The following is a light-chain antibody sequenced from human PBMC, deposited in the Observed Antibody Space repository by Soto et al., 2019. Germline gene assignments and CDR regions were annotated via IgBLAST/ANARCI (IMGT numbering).Light chain of an antibody. J-gene: IGKJ1*01. Sequence: EIGLTHSPGTLSLSPGERATLSCRASQSVRNSLLAWYQQKPGQAPRLLIYGASNRATGIPDRFSGSGSGTDFTLTISRLEPEDFAVYYCQQYGSSGTFGQGTKVDIK. V-gene: IGKV3-20*01. CDR3: QQYGSSGT. CDR2: GAS. CDR1: QSVRNSL.